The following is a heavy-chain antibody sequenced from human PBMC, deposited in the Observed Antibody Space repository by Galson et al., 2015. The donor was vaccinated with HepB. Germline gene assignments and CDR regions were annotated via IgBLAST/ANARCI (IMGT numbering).Heavy chain of an antibody. D-gene: IGHD1-26*01. J-gene: IGHJ4*02. CDR3: AKGGGSGSTFVAHFDY. CDR2: ISGSGGST. Sequence: SLRLSCAASGFTFSSYAMSWVRQAPGKGLEWVSAISGSGGSTYYADSVKGRFTISRDNSKNTLYLQMNSLRAEDTAVYFCAKGGGSGSTFVAHFDYWGQGILVTVSS. CDR1: GFTFSSYA. V-gene: IGHV3-23*01.